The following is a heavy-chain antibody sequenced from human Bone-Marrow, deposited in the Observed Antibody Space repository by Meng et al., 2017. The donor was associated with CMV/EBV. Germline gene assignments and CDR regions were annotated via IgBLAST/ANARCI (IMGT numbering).Heavy chain of an antibody. CDR1: GYTFTSYG. V-gene: IGHV1-69*10. D-gene: IGHD3-3*01. CDR2: IIPILGIA. J-gene: IGHJ4*02. Sequence: SVKVSCKASGYTFTSYGISWVRQAPGQGLEWMGGIIPILGIANYAQKFQGRVTITADKSTSTAYMELSSLRSEDTAVYYCAAIWSGYYLDYWGQGTLVTVSS. CDR3: AAIWSGYYLDY.